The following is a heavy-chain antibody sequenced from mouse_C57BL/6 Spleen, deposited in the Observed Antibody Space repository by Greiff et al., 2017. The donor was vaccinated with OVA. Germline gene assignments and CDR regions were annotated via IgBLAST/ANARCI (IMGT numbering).Heavy chain of an antibody. Sequence: EVKLEESGPELVKPGASVKMSCKASGYTFTDYNMHWVKQSHGKSLEWIGYINPNNGGTSYNQKFKGKATLTVNKSSSTAYMELRSLTSEDSAVYYCASYYYGSRWFAYWGQGTLVTVSA. CDR3: ASYYYGSRWFAY. CDR1: GYTFTDYN. V-gene: IGHV1-22*01. CDR2: INPNNGGT. J-gene: IGHJ3*01. D-gene: IGHD1-1*01.